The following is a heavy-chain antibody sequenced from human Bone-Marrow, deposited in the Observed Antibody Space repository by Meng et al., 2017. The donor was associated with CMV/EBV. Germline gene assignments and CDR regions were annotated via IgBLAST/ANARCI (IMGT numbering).Heavy chain of an antibody. CDR1: GYTFTGYY. V-gene: IGHV1-2*02. CDR3: ARVVPASIPHYYYGMDV. CDR2: INPNSGGT. Sequence: SVKVSCKASGYTFTGYYMHWVRQAPGQGLKWMGWINPNSGGTNYAQKFQGRVTMTRDTSISTAYMELSRLRSDDTAVYYCARVVPASIPHYYYGMDVWGQGTTVTVSS. D-gene: IGHD2-2*01. J-gene: IGHJ6*02.